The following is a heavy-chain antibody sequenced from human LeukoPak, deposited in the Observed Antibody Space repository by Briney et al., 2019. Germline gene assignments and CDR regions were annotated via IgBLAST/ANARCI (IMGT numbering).Heavy chain of an antibody. J-gene: IGHJ3*02. CDR1: GFTFSNYG. CDR2: IRYDGSNK. V-gene: IGHV3-30*02. D-gene: IGHD3-10*01. Sequence: PGGSLRLSCAASGFTFSNYGMHWVRQAPGKGLEWVAFIRYDGSNKYSADSVKGRFTISRDNSKNTLYLQMNSLRAEDTAFYYCARGWFGELFDAFDIWGQGTMVTVSS. CDR3: ARGWFGELFDAFDI.